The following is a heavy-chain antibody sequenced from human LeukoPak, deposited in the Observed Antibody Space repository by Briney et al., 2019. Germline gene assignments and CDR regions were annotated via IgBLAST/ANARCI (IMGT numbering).Heavy chain of an antibody. CDR3: ARLDPYYYDSSGYFVGTDY. V-gene: IGHV4-34*01. CDR2: INHSGST. J-gene: IGHJ4*02. Sequence: SETLSLTCAVYGGSLSGYYWSWIRQPPGKGLEWIGEINHSGSTNYNPSLKSRVTISVDTSKNQFSLKLSSVTAADTAVYYCARLDPYYYDSSGYFVGTDYWGQGTLVTVSS. CDR1: GGSLSGYY. D-gene: IGHD3-22*01.